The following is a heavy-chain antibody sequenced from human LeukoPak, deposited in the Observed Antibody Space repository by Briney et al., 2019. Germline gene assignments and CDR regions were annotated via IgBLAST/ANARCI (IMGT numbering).Heavy chain of an antibody. V-gene: IGHV3-48*01. J-gene: IGHJ4*02. Sequence: GGSLRLSCAASGFTFSSFSMNWVRQAPGKGLEWVSYISSTSSTIYYADSVKGRFTISRDNAKNSLYLQMNSLRAEDTAVYYCARDLYSSSSDFDYWGQGTLVTVSS. D-gene: IGHD6-6*01. CDR3: ARDLYSSSSDFDY. CDR2: ISSTSSTI. CDR1: GFTFSSFS.